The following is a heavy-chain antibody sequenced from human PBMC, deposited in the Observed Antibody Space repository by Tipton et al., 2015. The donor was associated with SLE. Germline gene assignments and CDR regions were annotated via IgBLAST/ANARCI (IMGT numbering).Heavy chain of an antibody. J-gene: IGHJ4*02. D-gene: IGHD2/OR15-2a*01. CDR1: GVSISSSTYY. V-gene: IGHV4-39*07. CDR2: IYYSGST. Sequence: GLVKPSETLSLTCTVSGVSISSSTYYWGWIRQPPGKGLEWIGTIYYSGSTFYNPSLKSRVTISVDTSKNQFSLRLNSVTAADTAVYYCARSTYSEADFDYWGQGTLVTVSS. CDR3: ARSTYSEADFDY.